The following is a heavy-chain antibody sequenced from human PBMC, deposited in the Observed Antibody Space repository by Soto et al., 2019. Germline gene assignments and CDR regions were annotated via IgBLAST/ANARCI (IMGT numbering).Heavy chain of an antibody. D-gene: IGHD3-3*01. J-gene: IGHJ6*02. Sequence: QVQLVESGGGVVRPGRSLRLSCAASGFTFSSYGMHWVRQAPGKGLEWVAVISYDGSNKYYADSVKGRFTISRDNSKNTLYLQMNSLRAEDTAVYYCAKDLADFGYYYYYGMDVWGQGTTVTVSS. CDR1: GFTFSSYG. V-gene: IGHV3-30*18. CDR3: AKDLADFGYYYYYGMDV. CDR2: ISYDGSNK.